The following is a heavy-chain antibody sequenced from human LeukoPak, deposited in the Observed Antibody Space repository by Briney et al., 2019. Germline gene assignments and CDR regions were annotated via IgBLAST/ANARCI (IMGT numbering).Heavy chain of an antibody. CDR3: AHQSSGWRYYFDY. D-gene: IGHD6-19*01. CDR1: GGSFSGYY. J-gene: IGHJ4*02. V-gene: IGHV4-34*01. Sequence: SETLSLTCAVYGGSFSGYYWSWIRQPPGKGLEWIGEINHSGSTNYNPSLKSRVTISVDTSKNQFSLKLNSVTAADTAVYYCAHQSSGWRYYFDYWGQGTLVTVSS. CDR2: INHSGST.